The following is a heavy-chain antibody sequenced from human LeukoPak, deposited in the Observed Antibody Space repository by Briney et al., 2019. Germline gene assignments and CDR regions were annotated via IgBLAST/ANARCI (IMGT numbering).Heavy chain of an antibody. V-gene: IGHV4-39*01. J-gene: IGHJ4*02. CDR1: GGYISSSSYY. Sequence: PSETLSLTCTVSGGYISSSSYYWGWIRQPSGKGLEWIGSIYYSGSTYYNPSLKSRVTISVDTSKNQFSLKLSSVTAADTAVYYCARRGNWNYCFDYWGQGTLVTVSS. CDR3: ARRGNWNYCFDY. CDR2: IYYSGST. D-gene: IGHD1-7*01.